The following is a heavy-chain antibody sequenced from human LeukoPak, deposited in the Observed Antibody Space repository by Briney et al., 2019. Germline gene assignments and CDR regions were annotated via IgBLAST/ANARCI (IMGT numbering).Heavy chain of an antibody. J-gene: IGHJ4*02. V-gene: IGHV4-4*02. CDR3: ARVNINNWHSCDY. D-gene: IGHD1-1*01. Sequence: SETLSLTCAVSGGSISSNNWRGWVRQPPGKGLEWIGEIYHSGSPNYNPSLKSRVTISVDKSRNHFSLNLSSVTAADTAVYYCARVNINNWHSCDYWGQGTLVTVSS. CDR1: GGSISSNNW. CDR2: IYHSGSP.